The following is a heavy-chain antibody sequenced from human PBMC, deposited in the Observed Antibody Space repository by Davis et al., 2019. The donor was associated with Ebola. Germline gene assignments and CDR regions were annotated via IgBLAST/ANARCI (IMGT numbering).Heavy chain of an antibody. V-gene: IGHV4-30-2*01. D-gene: IGHD5-12*01. CDR3: ARASYEGDYYFDY. CDR2: IYESGTT. CDR1: GGSISSAYA. J-gene: IGHJ4*02. Sequence: PSETLSPTCAVSGGSISSAYAWSWIRQPPGKGLEWIGYIYESGTTYYNPSLESRVTISIDRSKNQFSQKVTSVTAADTAVYYCARASYEGDYYFDYWGQGTLVTVSS.